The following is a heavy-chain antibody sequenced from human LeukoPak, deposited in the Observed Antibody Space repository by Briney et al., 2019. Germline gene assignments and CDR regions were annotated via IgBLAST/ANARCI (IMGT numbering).Heavy chain of an antibody. D-gene: IGHD6-13*01. Sequence: GGSLTLSCAASGFGFSNYWMHWVRQAPGKGLEWVANIKYDGSEKDYVDSVKGRFTISRDNAKNSLYLQMNSLRAEDTAVYYCARDIAPAGLFFDYWGQGTLVTVSS. J-gene: IGHJ4*02. V-gene: IGHV3-7*01. CDR1: GFGFSNYW. CDR2: IKYDGSEK. CDR3: ARDIAPAGLFFDY.